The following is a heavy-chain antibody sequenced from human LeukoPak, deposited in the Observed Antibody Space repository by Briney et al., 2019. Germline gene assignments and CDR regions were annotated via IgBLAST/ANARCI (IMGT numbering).Heavy chain of an antibody. CDR3: AREYCSGGSCPRRYYYYYGMDV. D-gene: IGHD2-15*01. CDR1: GASIRSGR. V-gene: IGHV3-21*01. Sequence: ETLSLTCNVSGASIRSGRNYWGWIRQSPGKGLEWVSSISSSSSYIYYADSVKGRFTISRDNAKNSLYLQMNSLRAEDTAVYYCAREYCSGGSCPRRYYYYYGMDVWGQGTTVTVSS. J-gene: IGHJ6*02. CDR2: ISSSSSYI.